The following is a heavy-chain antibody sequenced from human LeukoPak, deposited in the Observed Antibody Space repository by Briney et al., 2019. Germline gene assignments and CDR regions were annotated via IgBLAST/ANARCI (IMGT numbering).Heavy chain of an antibody. Sequence: PSETLSLTCTVSGGSVSSGSYYWNWIRQPPGKGLEWIGYIYYSGSTNYNPSLKSQVTISVDTSKNQFSLKLSSVTAADTAVYYCARAPYGDLREIYFDYWGQGTLVTVSS. CDR3: ARAPYGDLREIYFDY. D-gene: IGHD4-17*01. V-gene: IGHV4-61*01. J-gene: IGHJ4*02. CDR2: IYYSGST. CDR1: GGSVSSGSYY.